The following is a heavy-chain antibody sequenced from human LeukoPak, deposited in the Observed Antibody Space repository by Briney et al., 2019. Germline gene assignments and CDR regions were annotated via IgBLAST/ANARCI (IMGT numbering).Heavy chain of an antibody. J-gene: IGHJ4*02. CDR2: TYPGVSDT. CDR1: GYSFTSYW. CDR3: ARVYYYGSDDYYSPDFDY. Sequence: PGESLKISCKGSGYSFTSYWIGWVRQVPGKGLEWVGFTYPGVSDTRYSPSFQGQVTISADKSINTAYLHWSSLRASDTAMYYCARVYYYGSDDYYSPDFDYWGQGTQVTVSS. V-gene: IGHV5-51*01. D-gene: IGHD3-22*01.